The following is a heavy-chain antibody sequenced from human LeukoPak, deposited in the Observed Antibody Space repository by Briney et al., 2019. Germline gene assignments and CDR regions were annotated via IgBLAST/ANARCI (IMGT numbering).Heavy chain of an antibody. CDR3: ARDSYRSLDY. CDR1: GFIFSDVW. D-gene: IGHD4-11*01. V-gene: IGHV3-7*01. J-gene: IGHJ4*02. Sequence: PGGSLRLSCAASGFIFSDVWMSWVRQAPGKGLEWVANINQDGRGIYYVDSVKGRFSISRDNTNNLLYLQMNSLRAEDTAMYFCARDSYRSLDYWGQGTLVTVSS. CDR2: INQDGRGI.